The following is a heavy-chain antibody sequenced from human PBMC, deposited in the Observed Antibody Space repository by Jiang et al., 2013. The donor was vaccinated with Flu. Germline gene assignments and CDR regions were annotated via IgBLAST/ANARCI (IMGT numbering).Heavy chain of an antibody. CDR1: GDTFTNFL. CDR2: INPKGDTT. Sequence: SGAEVKKPGSSVKVSCRASGDTFTNFLFTWVRQAPGQGPEWIGGINPKGDTTDYAPKFQDRVTMTRDTSIGTAYMELSGLTSDDTAVYYCATDPDTPMPIDFWGQGTLVTVSS. V-gene: IGHV1-2*02. D-gene: IGHD5-18*01. CDR3: ATDPDTPMPIDF. J-gene: IGHJ4*02.